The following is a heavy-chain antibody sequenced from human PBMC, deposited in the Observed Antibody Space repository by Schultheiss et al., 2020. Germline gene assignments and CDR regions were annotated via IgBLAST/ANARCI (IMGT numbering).Heavy chain of an antibody. J-gene: IGHJ6*02. CDR1: GYTFTSYD. CDR3: ARTTVAGTGQGMDV. V-gene: IGHV1-8*01. Sequence: ASVKVSCKASGYTFTSYDINWVRQATGQGLEWMGWMNPNSGNTGYAQKFQGRVTMNRNTSISTAYMELSSLRSEDTAVYYCARTTVAGTGQGMDVWGQGTTVTVSS. CDR2: MNPNSGNT. D-gene: IGHD6-19*01.